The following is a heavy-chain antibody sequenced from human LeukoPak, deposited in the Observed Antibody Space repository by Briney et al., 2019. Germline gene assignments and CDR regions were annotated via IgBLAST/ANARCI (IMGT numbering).Heavy chain of an antibody. J-gene: IGHJ4*02. D-gene: IGHD6-13*01. CDR3: ARLPISWSKYDIDY. CDR2: IRYSGSP. CDR1: GGSISSSGYD. Sequence: PSETLSLTCIVSGGSISSSGYDWGWIRQPPGKGLEWIGSIRYSGSPYYNPSFKSRVTISLDTPRNHVSLWLNSVTAADTAVYFCARLPISWSKYDIDYWGQGTLVTVSS. V-gene: IGHV4-39*02.